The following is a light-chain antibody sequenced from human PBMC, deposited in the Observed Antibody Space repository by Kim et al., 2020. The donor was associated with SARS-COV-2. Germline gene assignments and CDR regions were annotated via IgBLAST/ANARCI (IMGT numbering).Light chain of an antibody. CDR2: DAS. V-gene: IGKV3-11*01. J-gene: IGKJ2*01. CDR1: QRDRSY. CDR3: QKRSNWPPHT. Sequence: FTSGERATLYLRASQRDRSYLDWYQQKPGQATRLLFYDASNRATGISARFSGSRSGTDFTLTISSLEPEDFAVYYCQKRSNWPPHTFGQGTKLVI.